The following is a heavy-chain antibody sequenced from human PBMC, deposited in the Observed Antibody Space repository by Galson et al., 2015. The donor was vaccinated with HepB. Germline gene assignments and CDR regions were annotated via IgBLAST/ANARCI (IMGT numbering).Heavy chain of an antibody. J-gene: IGHJ4*02. Sequence: SETLSLTCAVYGGSFSGYYWSWIRQPPGKGLEWIGEINHSGSTNYNPSLKSRVTISVDTSKNQFSLKLSSVTAADTAVYYCVYCGGDCYSVHGYWGQGTLVTVSS. CDR2: INHSGST. D-gene: IGHD2-21*02. V-gene: IGHV4-34*01. CDR3: VYCGGDCYSVHGY. CDR1: GGSFSGYY.